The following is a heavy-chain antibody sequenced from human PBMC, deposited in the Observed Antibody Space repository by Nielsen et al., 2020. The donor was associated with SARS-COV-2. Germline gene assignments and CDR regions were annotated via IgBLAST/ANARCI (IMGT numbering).Heavy chain of an antibody. J-gene: IGHJ4*02. V-gene: IGHV1-69*05. CDR3: ARGNCSGTTCYGLDY. CDR1: GTTFTRSA. CDR2: IIPAFDTV. Sequence: SVKVSCKATGTTFTRSAISWVRQAPGQGLEWMGGIIPAFDTVNYAQKFQGRVSLTRDTPATTAYMELSSLRYEDTAVYFCARGNCSGTTCYGLDYWGQGTLVSVSS. D-gene: IGHD2-15*01.